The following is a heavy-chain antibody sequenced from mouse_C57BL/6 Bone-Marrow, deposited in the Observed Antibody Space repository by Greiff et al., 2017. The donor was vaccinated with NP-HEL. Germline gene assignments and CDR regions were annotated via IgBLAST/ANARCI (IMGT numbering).Heavy chain of an antibody. CDR3: ARGIYYYGSSPAY. J-gene: IGHJ3*01. D-gene: IGHD1-1*01. V-gene: IGHV3-6*01. CDR2: ISYDGSN. Sequence: EESGPGLVKPSQSLSLTCSVTGYSITSGYYWNWIRQFPGNKLEWMGYISYDGSNNYNPSLKNRISITRDTSKNQFFLKLNSVTTEDTATYYCARGIYYYGSSPAYWGQGTLVTVSA. CDR1: GYSITSGYY.